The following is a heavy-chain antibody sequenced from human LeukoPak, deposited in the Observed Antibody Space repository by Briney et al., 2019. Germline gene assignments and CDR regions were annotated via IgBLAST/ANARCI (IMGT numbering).Heavy chain of an antibody. J-gene: IGHJ3*02. CDR2: IYSGGST. V-gene: IGHV3-66*01. Sequence: AGGSLRLSCAASGFTVSSNYMSWVRQAPGKGLEWVSVIYSGGSTYYADSVKGRFTISRDNSKNTLYLQMNSLRAEDTAVYYCARDWGLGAFDIWGQGTMVTVSS. CDR3: ARDWGLGAFDI. CDR1: GFTVSSNY. D-gene: IGHD7-27*01.